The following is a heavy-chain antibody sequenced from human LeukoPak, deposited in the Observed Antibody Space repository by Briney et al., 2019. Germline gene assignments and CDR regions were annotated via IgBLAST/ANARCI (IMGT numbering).Heavy chain of an antibody. V-gene: IGHV4-61*02. J-gene: IGHJ4*02. CDR1: NGSISSGSYY. D-gene: IGHD3-22*01. Sequence: SQTLSLTCTVSNGSISSGSYYWTWVRQPAGKGLEWIGRIYTSGSTSYNPALKSRVTMSVDTSKNQFSLKLSSVTAADTAVYYCARDAYYYDSSGYYRFDYWGQGTLVTVSS. CDR3: ARDAYYYDSSGYYRFDY. CDR2: IYTSGST.